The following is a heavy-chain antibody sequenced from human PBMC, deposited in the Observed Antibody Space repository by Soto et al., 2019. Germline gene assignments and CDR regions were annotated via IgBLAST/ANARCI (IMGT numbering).Heavy chain of an antibody. CDR1: GFSFNNYA. CDR2: LSGSGAGT. V-gene: IGHV3-23*01. CDR3: AKALGYCSSTSCSPNYYYGMDV. Sequence: VQLLESGGGLVQPGGSLRLSCAASGFSFNNYAMSWVRQVPGKGLEWVSTLSGSGAGTYYADSVKGRFTISRDNSKNTLYLQMNSLRAEDTAVYHCAKALGYCSSTSCSPNYYYGMDVWGQGTTVTVSS. D-gene: IGHD2-2*01. J-gene: IGHJ6*02.